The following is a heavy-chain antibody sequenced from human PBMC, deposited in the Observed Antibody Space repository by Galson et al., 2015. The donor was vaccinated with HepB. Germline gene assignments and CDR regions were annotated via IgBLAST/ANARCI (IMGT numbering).Heavy chain of an antibody. J-gene: IGHJ5*02. D-gene: IGHD2-2*01. CDR3: AKGGGVVIPATRWFDP. CDR2: ISSGSGSAT. V-gene: IGHV3-23*01. Sequence: SLRLSCAASGFSFSTYAMSWVRQAPGKALEWVSTISSGSGSATYYADSVKGRFTISRDNSKNTLYLQINSLGAEDTAVYYCAKGGGVVIPATRWFDPWGQGTLVTVSS. CDR1: GFSFSTYA.